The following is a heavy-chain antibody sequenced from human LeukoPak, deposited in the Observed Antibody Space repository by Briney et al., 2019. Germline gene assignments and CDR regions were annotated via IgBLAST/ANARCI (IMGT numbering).Heavy chain of an antibody. CDR1: GGSISSYY. Sequence: SETLSLTCTVSGGSISSYYWSWIRQPPGKGLEWLGYIYYSGSTNYNPSLKSRVTISVDTSKNQLSLKLSSVTAADTAVYYCARGPSSSWYNWFDPWGQGTLVTVSS. V-gene: IGHV4-59*01. CDR2: IYYSGST. CDR3: ARGPSSSWYNWFDP. J-gene: IGHJ5*02. D-gene: IGHD6-13*01.